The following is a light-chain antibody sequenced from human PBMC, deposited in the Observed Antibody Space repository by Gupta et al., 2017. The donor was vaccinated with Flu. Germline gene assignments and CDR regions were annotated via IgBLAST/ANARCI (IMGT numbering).Light chain of an antibody. Sequence: QSVLTQPASVSGSPGQSITISCTGTSSDVGAYNHVSWYQQHPGKAPKLMIYGVSNRPSGFSNRFSGSKSGNTASLTISGLQAEDEADYYCNSYGSSSTVVFGTGTKVTVL. CDR1: SSDVGAYNH. CDR3: NSYGSSSTVV. J-gene: IGLJ1*01. V-gene: IGLV2-14*01. CDR2: GVS.